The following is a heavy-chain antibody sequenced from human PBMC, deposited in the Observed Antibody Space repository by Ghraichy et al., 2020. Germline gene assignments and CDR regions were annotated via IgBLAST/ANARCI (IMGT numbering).Heavy chain of an antibody. D-gene: IGHD2/OR15-2a*01. Sequence: ASVKVSCKVSGYRLTELSMHWVRQAPGKGLEWMGGFDPEYGETVYAEEFQGRVTMTDDTSTDTAYMELSSLRSEDTAVYFCATNRGHFLHYFNFWGQGTLVTVSS. CDR1: GYRLTELS. CDR3: ATNRGHFLHYFNF. V-gene: IGHV1-24*01. J-gene: IGHJ4*02. CDR2: FDPEYGET.